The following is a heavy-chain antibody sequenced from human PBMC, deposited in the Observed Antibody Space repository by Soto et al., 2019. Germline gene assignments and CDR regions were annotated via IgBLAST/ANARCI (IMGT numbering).Heavy chain of an antibody. CDR1: GFTFSSYA. J-gene: IGHJ4*02. Sequence: VGSLRLSCAASGFTFSSYAMSWVRQAPGKGLEWVSAISGSGGSTYYADSVKGRFTISRDNSKNTLYLQMNSLRAEDTAVYYCAKRIRGPASSSGYTDYWGQGTLVTVSS. CDR2: ISGSGGST. CDR3: AKRIRGPASSSGYTDY. V-gene: IGHV3-23*01. D-gene: IGHD3-22*01.